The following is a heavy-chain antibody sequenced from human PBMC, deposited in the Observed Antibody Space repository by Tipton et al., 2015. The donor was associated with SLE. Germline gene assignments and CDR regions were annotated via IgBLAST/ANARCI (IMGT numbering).Heavy chain of an antibody. V-gene: IGHV3-20*04. CDR2: INWNGGST. J-gene: IGHJ4*02. CDR3: ARGGVVVITQLDY. CDR1: GFTFDDYV. D-gene: IGHD3-22*01. Sequence: SLRLSCAVSGFTFDDYVMSWVRQAPGKGLEWVSGINWNGGSTGYADSVKGRFTISRDNAKNSLYLQMNSLRAEGTAFYYCARGGVVVITQLDYWGQGTLVTVSS.